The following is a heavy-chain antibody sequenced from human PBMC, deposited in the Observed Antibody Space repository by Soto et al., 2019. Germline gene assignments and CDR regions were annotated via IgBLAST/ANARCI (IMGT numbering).Heavy chain of an antibody. J-gene: IGHJ3*01. D-gene: IGHD1-26*01. CDR2: IYHSGST. CDR1: GASISTSNW. CDR3: ARGPRSGSYSVDGFDV. Sequence: QVQLQQSGPGLVNPSGTLSLTCVVSGASISTSNWWSWVRQPPGKGLEWIGEIYHSGSTTYSPSLKSRVSMSVDKSRDKFSLRLTTVTAADTATYYCARGPRSGSYSVDGFDVWGQGTVVTVSS. V-gene: IGHV4-4*02.